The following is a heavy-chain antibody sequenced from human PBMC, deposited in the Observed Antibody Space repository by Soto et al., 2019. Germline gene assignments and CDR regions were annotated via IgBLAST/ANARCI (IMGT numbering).Heavy chain of an antibody. CDR2: ISGSGGST. V-gene: IGHV3-23*01. CDR1: GFTFSSYA. CDR3: AKPLRYFDWLPDAFDI. J-gene: IGHJ3*02. Sequence: GGSLRLSCAASGFTFSSYAMSWVRQAPGKGLEWVSAISGSGGSTYYADSVKGRFTISRDNSKNTLYLQMNSLRAEDTAVYYCAKPLRYFDWLPDAFDIWGQGTMVTVSS. D-gene: IGHD3-9*01.